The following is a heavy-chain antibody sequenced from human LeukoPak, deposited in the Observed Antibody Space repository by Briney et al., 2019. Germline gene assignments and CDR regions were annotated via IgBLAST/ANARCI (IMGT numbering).Heavy chain of an antibody. CDR2: IYYTGST. D-gene: IGHD3-10*01. J-gene: IGHJ4*02. Sequence: SETLSLTCTVSGDSISTSSYYWGWIRQPPGKGLEWIGSIYYTGSTYYNPSLNSRVTVSVDTSKNQFSLKLSSVTAADTAMYYCASRTRFGELRFDYWGQGTLVTVSS. CDR1: GDSISTSSYY. CDR3: ASRTRFGELRFDY. V-gene: IGHV4-39*01.